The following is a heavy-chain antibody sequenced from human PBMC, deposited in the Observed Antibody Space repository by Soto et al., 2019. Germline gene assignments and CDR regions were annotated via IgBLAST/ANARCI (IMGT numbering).Heavy chain of an antibody. CDR2: IYNTGST. Sequence: QVQLKEWGPGLVKPSETLSLTCTVSGGSVSSGSHYWSWIRQPPGKGLEWVGYIYNTGSTNYNPSLKSRVPISVDMSKNQFSLKLRSVTTADTAVYYCARNILHSSSSVYYDYGMDVWGRGTTVTVSS. V-gene: IGHV4-61*01. CDR3: ARNILHSSSSVYYDYGMDV. J-gene: IGHJ6*02. D-gene: IGHD6-6*01. CDR1: GGSVSSGSHY.